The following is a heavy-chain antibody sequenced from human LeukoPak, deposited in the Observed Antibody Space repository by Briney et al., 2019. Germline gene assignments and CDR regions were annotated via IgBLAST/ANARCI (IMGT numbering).Heavy chain of an antibody. CDR2: IIPIFGIA. CDR1: GGTFSSYA. Sequence: ASVKVSCKASGGTFSSYAISWVRQAPGQGLEWRGRIIPIFGIANYAQKFQGRVTITADKSTSTAYMELSSLRSEDTAVYYCARDRGSSSGWYDLPLNYYYYYGMDVWGQGTTVTVSS. D-gene: IGHD6-19*01. V-gene: IGHV1-69*04. J-gene: IGHJ6*02. CDR3: ARDRGSSSGWYDLPLNYYYYYGMDV.